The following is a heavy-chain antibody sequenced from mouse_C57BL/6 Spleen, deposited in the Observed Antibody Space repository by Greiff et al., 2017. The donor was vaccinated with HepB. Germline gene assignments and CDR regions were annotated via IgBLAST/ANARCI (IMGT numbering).Heavy chain of an antibody. J-gene: IGHJ4*01. D-gene: IGHD1-1*01. Sequence: ESGPGLVKPSQSLSLTCSVTGYSITSGYYWNWIRQFPGNKLEWMGYISYDGSNNYNPSLKNRISITRDTSKNQFFLKLNSVTTEDTATYYCARDGYYGSRQGYYYAMDYWGQGTSVTVSS. CDR1: GYSITSGYY. CDR2: ISYDGSN. CDR3: ARDGYYGSRQGYYYAMDY. V-gene: IGHV3-6*01.